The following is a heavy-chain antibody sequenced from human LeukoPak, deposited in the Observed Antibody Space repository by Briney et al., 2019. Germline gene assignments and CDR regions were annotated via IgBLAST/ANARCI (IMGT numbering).Heavy chain of an antibody. CDR2: MSGSGATT. CDR1: GFTFSSYA. J-gene: IGHJ4*02. Sequence: TGGSLRLSCAASGFTFSSYAMSWVRQAPGKGLEWVSAMSGSGATTYYADSVKGRFTISRDNAKSTLYLQMNSLRAEDTAVYYCAKDLSWEVRGVILWGQGTLVTVSS. D-gene: IGHD3-10*01. V-gene: IGHV3-23*01. CDR3: AKDLSWEVRGVIL.